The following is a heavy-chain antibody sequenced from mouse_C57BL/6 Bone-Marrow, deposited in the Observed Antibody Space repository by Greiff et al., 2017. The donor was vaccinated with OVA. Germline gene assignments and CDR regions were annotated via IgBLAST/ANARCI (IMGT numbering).Heavy chain of an antibody. CDR1: GYTFTSYG. J-gene: IGHJ3*01. Sequence: VMLVESGAELARPGASVKLSCKASGYTFTSYGISWVKQSTGQGLEWIGEIYPRSGNTYYNEKFKGKATLTADKSSSTAYMELRSLTSEDSAVYFCASGPYYGNYGFAYWGQGTLVTVSA. CDR3: ASGPYYGNYGFAY. D-gene: IGHD2-1*01. V-gene: IGHV1-81*01. CDR2: IYPRSGNT.